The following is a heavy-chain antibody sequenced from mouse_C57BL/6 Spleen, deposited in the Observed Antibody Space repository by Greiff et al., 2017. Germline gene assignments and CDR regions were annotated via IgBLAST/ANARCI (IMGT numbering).Heavy chain of an antibody. Sequence: EVQLQQSGPELVKPGASVKIPCKASGYTFTDYNMDWVKQSHGKSLEWIGDINPNNGGTIYNQKFKGKATLTVDKSSSTAYMELRSLTSEDTAVYYCARSPYDGYYNYAMDYWGQGTSVTVSS. J-gene: IGHJ4*01. V-gene: IGHV1-18*01. CDR2: INPNNGGT. D-gene: IGHD2-3*01. CDR1: GYTFTDYN. CDR3: ARSPYDGYYNYAMDY.